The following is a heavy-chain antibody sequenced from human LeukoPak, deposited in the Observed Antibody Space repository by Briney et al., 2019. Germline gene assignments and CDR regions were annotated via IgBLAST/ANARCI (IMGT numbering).Heavy chain of an antibody. D-gene: IGHD3-16*01. Sequence: SETLSLRCAVSGASVSSGDYQWSWIRQPPGKGLEWIGFIYHSGSSHYNPSLKSRVTMSVDTSKNQFSLNLNSVTAVDTAVYFCARGTPYDYVWGNYDYWGRGTLVTVSP. V-gene: IGHV4-61*08. CDR1: GASVSSGDYQ. J-gene: IGHJ4*02. CDR2: IYHSGSS. CDR3: ARGTPYDYVWGNYDY.